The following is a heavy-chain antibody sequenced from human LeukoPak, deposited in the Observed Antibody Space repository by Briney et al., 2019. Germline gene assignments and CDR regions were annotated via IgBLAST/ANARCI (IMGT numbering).Heavy chain of an antibody. J-gene: IGHJ4*02. CDR1: GFTFSSYW. CDR2: INSDGSST. CDR3: VRGGSGYSSSWSTFDY. V-gene: IGHV3-74*01. D-gene: IGHD6-13*01. Sequence: GGSLRLSCAASGFTFSSYWMHWVRQAPGKGLVWVSRINSDGSSTNYADSVKGRFTISRDKNTLYLQMNSLRAEDTAVYYCVRGGSGYSSSWSTFDYWGQGTLVTVSS.